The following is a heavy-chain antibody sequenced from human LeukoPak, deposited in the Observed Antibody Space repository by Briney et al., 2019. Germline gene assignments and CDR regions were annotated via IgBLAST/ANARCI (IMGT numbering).Heavy chain of an antibody. CDR3: ATDLGGETTIDY. V-gene: IGHV1-46*01. J-gene: IGHJ4*02. CDR1: GYTFTSYY. D-gene: IGHD1-26*01. Sequence: ASVKVSCKASGYTFTSYYMHWVRQAPGQGLEWMGIINPSGGSTSYAQKFQGRVTMTRDTSTSTVYMELSSLRSEDTAVYYCATDLGGETTIDYWGQGTLVTVSS. CDR2: INPSGGST.